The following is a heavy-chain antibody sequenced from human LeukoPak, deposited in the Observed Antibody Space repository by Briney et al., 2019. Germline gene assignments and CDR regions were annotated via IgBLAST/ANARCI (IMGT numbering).Heavy chain of an antibody. CDR1: GFTLSAYA. D-gene: IGHD6-19*01. CDR3: AKDLSVALTYYFDF. J-gene: IGHJ4*02. Sequence: PVGSLRLSCAASGFTLSAYAMGWVRQAPGKGLEWVSGISGTYGSTNYADSVKGRFTVSRDISKNTVYLQMNSLRPEDTALYHCAKDLSVALTYYFDFWGQGTLVTVSS. CDR2: ISGTYGST. V-gene: IGHV3-23*01.